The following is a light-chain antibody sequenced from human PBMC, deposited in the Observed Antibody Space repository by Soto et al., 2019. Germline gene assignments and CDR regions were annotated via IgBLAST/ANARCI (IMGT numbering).Light chain of an antibody. CDR1: SSNIGSNY. Sequence: QSVLTQPHSASGTPGQRVTISCSGSSSNIGSNYVYWYQQLPGTAPKLLIYRNNQRPSGVPDRFSGSKSGTSASLAISGLRSEDEGDYYCAAWDDSLSGVVFGGGTKVTVL. J-gene: IGLJ2*01. CDR3: AAWDDSLSGVV. V-gene: IGLV1-47*01. CDR2: RNN.